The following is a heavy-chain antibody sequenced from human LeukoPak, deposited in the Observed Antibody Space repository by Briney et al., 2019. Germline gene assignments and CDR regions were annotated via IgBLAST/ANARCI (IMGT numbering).Heavy chain of an antibody. CDR1: GGSISSYY. D-gene: IGHD2-15*01. CDR3: ARDLPYCSGGSCST. V-gene: IGHV4-59*01. J-gene: IGHJ5*02. Sequence: SETLSLTCTVSGGSISSYYWSWIRQPPGKGLEWIGYIYYSGSTNYNPSLKSRVTISVDTSKHQFSLKLSSATAADTAVYYCARDLPYCSGGSCSTWGQGTLVTVSS. CDR2: IYYSGST.